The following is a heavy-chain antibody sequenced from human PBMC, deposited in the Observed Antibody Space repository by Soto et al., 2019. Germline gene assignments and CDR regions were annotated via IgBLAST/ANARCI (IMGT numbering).Heavy chain of an antibody. V-gene: IGHV4-61*01. J-gene: IGHJ5*02. CDR3: ARLTENWFDP. CDR2: IYYSGST. Sequence: SEPLSLTCTVSGGSVSSGSYYWSWIRQPPGKGLEWIGYIYYSGSTNYNPSLKSRVTISVDTSKNQFSLKLSSVTAADTAVYYCARLTENWFDPWGQGTLVTVSS. CDR1: GGSVSSGSYY.